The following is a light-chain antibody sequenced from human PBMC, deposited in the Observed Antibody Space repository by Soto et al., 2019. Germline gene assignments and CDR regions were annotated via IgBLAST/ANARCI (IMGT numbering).Light chain of an antibody. J-gene: IGKJ1*01. CDR3: THSSSFPWP. CDR1: QSISSY. CDR2: AAS. V-gene: IGKV1-39*01. Sequence: QVTHSPAALSASVGDRVTITCRASQSISSYLHWYQKKPGKARELLIYAASTLQSGVPSRFSGSGSGTDFTLTISCLQSEDFAPYYCTHSSSFPWPFAQGTKV.